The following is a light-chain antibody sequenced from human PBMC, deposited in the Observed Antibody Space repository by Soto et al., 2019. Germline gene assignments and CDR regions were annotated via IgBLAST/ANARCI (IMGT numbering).Light chain of an antibody. CDR1: QSIDRW. J-gene: IGKJ5*01. Sequence: DIPMTPSPSTLPASVGDRVTITCRASQSIDRWVAWYQQKPGKAPKLLIYEASSLESGVPSRFSGSGSGTEFTLTISSLQPDDSATYYCQEYNSDSITFGQGTRLEIK. CDR3: QEYNSDSIT. CDR2: EAS. V-gene: IGKV1-5*03.